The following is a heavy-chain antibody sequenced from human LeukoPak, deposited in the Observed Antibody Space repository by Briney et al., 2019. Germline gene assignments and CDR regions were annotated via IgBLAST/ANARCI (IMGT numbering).Heavy chain of an antibody. CDR2: IRYDGSNK. J-gene: IGHJ4*02. Sequence: PGGSPRLSCAASGFTFSSYGMHWVRQAPGKGLEWVAFIRYDGSNKYYADSVKGRFTISRDNSKNTLYLQMNSLRAEDTAVYYCAKSYSSGWYAIDYWGQGTLVTVSS. CDR3: AKSYSSGWYAIDY. CDR1: GFTFSSYG. V-gene: IGHV3-30*02. D-gene: IGHD6-19*01.